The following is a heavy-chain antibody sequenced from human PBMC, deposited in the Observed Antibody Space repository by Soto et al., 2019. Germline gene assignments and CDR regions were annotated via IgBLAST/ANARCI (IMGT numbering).Heavy chain of an antibody. D-gene: IGHD3-10*01. Sequence: SETLSLTCTVSGGSISSYYWTWIRQPPGKGLEWIGFMYNSGSTHYNPSLKSRVTISLDTSKNQFSPNLRSVTAADTAVYYCAIMGSHYGSGSYPLDYWGQGTLVTVS. V-gene: IGHV4-59*08. CDR2: MYNSGST. J-gene: IGHJ4*02. CDR1: GGSISSYY. CDR3: AIMGSHYGSGSYPLDY.